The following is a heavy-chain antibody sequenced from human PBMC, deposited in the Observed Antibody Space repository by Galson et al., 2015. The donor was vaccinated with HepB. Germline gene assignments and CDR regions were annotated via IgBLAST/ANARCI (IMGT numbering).Heavy chain of an antibody. CDR1: GFIFTNYG. CDR3: ASEAPDCGGDCYSEY. CDR2: ISGGGDSI. Sequence: SLRLSCAASGFIFTNYGMAWVRQAPGKGLSWISAISGGGDSIYYAESVKGRFTISRDQSKNTLSLQMNNLRADDTGVYYCASEAPDCGGDCYSEYWGQGVLVTVSS. J-gene: IGHJ4*02. D-gene: IGHD2-21*02. V-gene: IGHV3-23*01.